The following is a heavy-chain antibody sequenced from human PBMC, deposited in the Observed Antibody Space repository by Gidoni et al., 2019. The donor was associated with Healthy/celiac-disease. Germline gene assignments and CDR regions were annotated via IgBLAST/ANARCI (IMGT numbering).Heavy chain of an antibody. Sequence: EVQLLESGGGLAQPGGPLRLSCAASGFTFSSYAMGWVRQAPGKGLEWVSVISGSGGSRYDADSVKGRFTISRDNSKNTLYLEMNSLRAEDTAVYYCAKDLPSGDDAFDIWGQGTMVTVSS. D-gene: IGHD3-10*01. CDR1: GFTFSSYA. CDR2: ISGSGGSR. CDR3: AKDLPSGDDAFDI. V-gene: IGHV3-23*01. J-gene: IGHJ3*02.